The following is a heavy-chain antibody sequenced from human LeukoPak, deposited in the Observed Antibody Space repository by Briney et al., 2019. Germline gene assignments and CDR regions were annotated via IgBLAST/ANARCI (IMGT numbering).Heavy chain of an antibody. CDR2: INPNSGGT. Sequence: ASVKVSCKASGYTFTGYYMHWVRQAPGQGLEWMGWINPNSGGTNYAQKFQSRVTMTRDTSISTAYMELSRLRSDDTAVYYCARVGTMVRGVTLYFDYWGQGTLVTVSS. D-gene: IGHD3-10*01. V-gene: IGHV1-2*02. CDR1: GYTFTGYY. CDR3: ARVGTMVRGVTLYFDY. J-gene: IGHJ4*02.